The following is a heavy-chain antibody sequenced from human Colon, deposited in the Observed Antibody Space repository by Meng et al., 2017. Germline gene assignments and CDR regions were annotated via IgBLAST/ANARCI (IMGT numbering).Heavy chain of an antibody. D-gene: IGHD6-13*01. Sequence: GESLKISCAASGFTFATYGMNWVRQAPGKGLEWVSSIRGGSSDDTYYADSVQGRFAISRDNSKNTLYLQMDSLRAEYTAVYYCAKKNTPSTSWFWFDYWGHGTLVTVSS. CDR1: GFTFATYG. CDR2: IRGGSSDDT. J-gene: IGHJ4*01. V-gene: IGHV3-23*01. CDR3: AKKNTPSTSWFWFDY.